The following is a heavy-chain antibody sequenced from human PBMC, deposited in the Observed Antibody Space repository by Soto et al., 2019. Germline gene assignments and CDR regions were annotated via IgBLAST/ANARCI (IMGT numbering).Heavy chain of an antibody. CDR1: GGSFSGYY. D-gene: IGHD5-12*01. CDR2: INHSGST. CDR3: ARGRLRRDGYVSRVWFWFEP. J-gene: IGHJ5*02. Sequence: SETLSLTCAVYGGSFSGYYWSWIRQPPGKGLEWIGEINHSGSTNYNPSLKSRVTISVDTSKNQFSLELSSVTAADTAVYYCARGRLRRDGYVSRVWFWFEPWGQGTLVTVSS. V-gene: IGHV4-34*01.